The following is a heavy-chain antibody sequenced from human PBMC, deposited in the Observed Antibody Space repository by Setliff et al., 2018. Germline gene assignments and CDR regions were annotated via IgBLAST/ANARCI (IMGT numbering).Heavy chain of an antibody. J-gene: IGHJ6*02. V-gene: IGHV4-61*09. CDR2: IYTSGST. CDR1: GGSISSGSYY. D-gene: IGHD6-6*01. Sequence: SETLSLTCTVSGGSISSGSYYWSWIRQPAGKGLEWIGHIYTSGSTYYNPSLKSRVTISVDTSKNQFSLKLSSVTAADTAVYYCASIAARYYYGMDVWGQGTTVTVSS. CDR3: ASIAARYYYGMDV.